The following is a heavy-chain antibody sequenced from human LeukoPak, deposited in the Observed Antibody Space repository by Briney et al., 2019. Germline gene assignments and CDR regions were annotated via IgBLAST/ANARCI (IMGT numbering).Heavy chain of an antibody. V-gene: IGHV4-59*01. J-gene: IGHJ4*02. CDR3: ARQQLVQPIDY. Sequence: PSETLSLTCTVSGGSITSFHWSWIRQPLGKGLEWIGYIYYSGTTNYNPSLKSRVTISVDTSKNQFSLRLSSVTAADTAVYYCARQQLVQPIDYWGQGTLVTVSS. CDR1: GGSITSFH. CDR2: IYYSGTT. D-gene: IGHD6-13*01.